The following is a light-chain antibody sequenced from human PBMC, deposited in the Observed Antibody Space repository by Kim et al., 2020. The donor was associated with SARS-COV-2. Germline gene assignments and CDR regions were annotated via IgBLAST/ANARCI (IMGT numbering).Light chain of an antibody. V-gene: IGLV3-21*04. CDR2: YDT. J-gene: IGLJ1*01. Sequence: SYELTQPPSVSVAPGQTARITCGGNNIRSKSVHWYQQKPGQAPVLVISYDTDRPSGIPERFSGSNSGNPATLTISGVEAGDEADYYCQVWDRSSDQYVFGTGTKVTVL. CDR1: NIRSKS. CDR3: QVWDRSSDQYV.